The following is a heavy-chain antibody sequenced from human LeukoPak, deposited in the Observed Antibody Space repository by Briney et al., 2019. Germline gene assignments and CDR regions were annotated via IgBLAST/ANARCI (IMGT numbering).Heavy chain of an antibody. CDR2: INHSGST. Sequence: PSETLSLTCAVYGGSFSGYYWSWIRQPPGKGLEWIGEINHSGSTNYNPSLKSRVTISVDTSKNQFSLKLSSVTAADTAVYYCXXXXXXXXXSXYYYGRYWYFDLWGRGTLVTVSS. V-gene: IGHV4-34*01. D-gene: IGHD3-22*01. CDR3: XXXXXXXXXSXYYYGRYWYFDL. CDR1: GGSFSGYY. J-gene: IGHJ2*01.